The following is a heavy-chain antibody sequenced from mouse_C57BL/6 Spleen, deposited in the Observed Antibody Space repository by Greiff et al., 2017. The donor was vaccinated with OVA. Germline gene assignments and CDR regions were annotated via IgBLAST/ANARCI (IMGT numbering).Heavy chain of an antibody. J-gene: IGHJ3*01. V-gene: IGHV1-52*01. CDR1: GYTFTSYW. D-gene: IGHD2-10*02. Sequence: QVQLQQPGAELVRPGSSVKLSCKASGYTFTSYWMHWVKQRPIQGLEWIGNIDPSDSETHYNQKFKDKATLTVDKSSSTAYMQLSSLTSEDSAVYYGAREGMVYGNPAWFAYWGQGTLVTVSA. CDR3: AREGMVYGNPAWFAY. CDR2: IDPSDSET.